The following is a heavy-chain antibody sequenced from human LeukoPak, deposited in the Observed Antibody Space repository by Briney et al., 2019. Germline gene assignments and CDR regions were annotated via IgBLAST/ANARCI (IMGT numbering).Heavy chain of an antibody. CDR1: GFTFSDYY. Sequence: GGSLRLSCAASGFTFSDYYMSWIRQAPGKGLEWVSYISSSSSYTNYADSVKGRFTISRDNAKNSLYLQMNSLRAEDTAVYYCARDQSSGCFDYWGRGTLVTVSP. D-gene: IGHD6-19*01. CDR2: ISSSSSYT. J-gene: IGHJ4*02. V-gene: IGHV3-11*06. CDR3: ARDQSSGCFDY.